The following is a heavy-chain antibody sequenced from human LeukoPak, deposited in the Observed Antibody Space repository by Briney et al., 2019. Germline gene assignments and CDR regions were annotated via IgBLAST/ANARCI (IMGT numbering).Heavy chain of an antibody. J-gene: IGHJ4*02. Sequence: GGSLRLSCAASGFTFSIYAMSWVRQAPGKGLEWVSTFSASGANTYYADSVRGRFSISRDNSNNTLYLHMNGLRAEDTAFYYCARSPLSTLKSFDSWGQGALVTVSS. CDR3: ARSPLSTLKSFDS. D-gene: IGHD4/OR15-4a*01. V-gene: IGHV3-23*01. CDR1: GFTFSIYA. CDR2: FSASGANT.